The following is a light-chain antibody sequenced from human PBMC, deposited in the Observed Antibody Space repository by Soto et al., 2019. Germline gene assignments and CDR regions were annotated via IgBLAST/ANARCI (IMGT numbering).Light chain of an antibody. Sequence: QSALTQPRSVSGSPGQSVTISCTGTSSDVGGYSYVSWYQQHPGKAPKLMIYDVSKRPSGVPDRFSDSKSGNTASLTISGLQAEDEADYYCCSYAGSYTWVFGGGTKLTVL. J-gene: IGLJ3*02. V-gene: IGLV2-11*01. CDR2: DVS. CDR3: CSYAGSYTWV. CDR1: SSDVGGYSY.